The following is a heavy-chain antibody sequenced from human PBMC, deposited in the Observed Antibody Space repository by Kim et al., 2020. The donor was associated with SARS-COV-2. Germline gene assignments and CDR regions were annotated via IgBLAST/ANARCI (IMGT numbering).Heavy chain of an antibody. D-gene: IGHD2-2*01. V-gene: IGHV3-9*01. CDR3: AKGGHGSTSCFDY. J-gene: IGHJ4*02. CDR2: ISWNSGSI. Sequence: GGSLRLSCAASGFTFDDYAMHWVRQAPGKGLEWVSGISWNSGSIGYADSVKGRFTISRDNAKNSLYLQMNSLRAEDTALYYCAKGGHGSTSCFDYWGQGTLVTVSS. CDR1: GFTFDDYA.